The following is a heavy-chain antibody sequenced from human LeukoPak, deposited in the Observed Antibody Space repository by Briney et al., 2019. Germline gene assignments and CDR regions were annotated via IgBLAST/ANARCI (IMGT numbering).Heavy chain of an antibody. CDR2: TYDRSKWYN. Sequence: SQTLSLTCAISGDCVSRKSAVWDWIRQSPSRGLEWLGRTYDRSKWYNEYAVSVKSRITINPDTSKNQFSLQLSSVTPEDTAVYYCARGGDGYNFYNWFDPWGQGTLVTVSS. D-gene: IGHD5-24*01. J-gene: IGHJ5*02. CDR1: GDCVSRKSAV. V-gene: IGHV6-1*01. CDR3: ARGGDGYNFYNWFDP.